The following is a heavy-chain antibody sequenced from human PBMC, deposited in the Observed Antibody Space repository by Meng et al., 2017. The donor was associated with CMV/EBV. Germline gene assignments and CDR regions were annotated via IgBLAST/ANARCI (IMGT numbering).Heavy chain of an antibody. CDR2: INPNSGGT. J-gene: IGHJ2*01. D-gene: IGHD1-7*01. CDR3: ATYIGNYINWYFDL. CDR1: GYPLTGYY. Sequence: QVEPVQSGTWRNKPCASGKVSCKAAGYPLTGYYMHWVRQAPGQGLEWMGWINPNSGGTNYAQKFQGRVTMTRDTSISTAYMELSRLRSDETAVYYCATYIGNYINWYFDLWGRGTLVTVSS. V-gene: IGHV1-2*02.